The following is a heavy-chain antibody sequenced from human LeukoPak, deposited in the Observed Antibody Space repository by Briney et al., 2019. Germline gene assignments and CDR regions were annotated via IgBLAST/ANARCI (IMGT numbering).Heavy chain of an antibody. Sequence: KPSETLSLTCAVYGGSFSGYYWSWIRQPPGKGLEWIGEINHSGSTNYNPSLKSRVTISVDTSKNQFSLKLSSVTAADTAVYYCARAENKYGSGRRPYPPDYWGQGTLVTVSS. CDR1: GGSFSGYY. J-gene: IGHJ4*02. CDR2: INHSGST. V-gene: IGHV4-34*01. CDR3: ARAENKYGSGRRPYPPDY. D-gene: IGHD3-10*01.